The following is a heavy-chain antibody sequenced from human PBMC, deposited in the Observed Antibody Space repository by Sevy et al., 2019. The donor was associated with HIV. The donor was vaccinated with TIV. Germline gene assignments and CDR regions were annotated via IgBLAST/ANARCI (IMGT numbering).Heavy chain of an antibody. D-gene: IGHD2-2*01. V-gene: IGHV1-24*01. CDR3: ATFGYRYCSSTSCYGYGMDV. CDR1: GYTLTELS. CDR2: FDPEDGET. Sequence: ASVKVSCKVSGYTLTELSMHWVRQAPGKGLEWMGGFDPEDGETIYAQKFQGRVTMTEDTSTDTAYMELGSLGSEDTAVYYCATFGYRYCSSTSCYGYGMDVWGQGTTVTVSS. J-gene: IGHJ6*02.